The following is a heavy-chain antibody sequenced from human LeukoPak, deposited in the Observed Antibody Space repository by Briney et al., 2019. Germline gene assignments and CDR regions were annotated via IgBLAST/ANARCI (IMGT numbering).Heavy chain of an antibody. D-gene: IGHD3-22*01. CDR2: IIPNFGTP. CDR3: ACPGETTMIGNDAFDI. V-gene: IGHV1-69*05. J-gene: IGHJ3*02. CDR1: GGTFSSYT. Sequence: ASVKVSCKASGGTFSSYTISWVRQAPGQGLEWMRGIIPNFGTPNYAQKFQGRVTMTRDMSTSTVYMELSRLRSDDTAVYYCACPGETTMIGNDAFDIWGQGTMVTVSS.